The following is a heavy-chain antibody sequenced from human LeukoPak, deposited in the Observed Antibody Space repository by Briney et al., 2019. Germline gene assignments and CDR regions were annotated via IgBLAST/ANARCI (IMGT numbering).Heavy chain of an antibody. V-gene: IGHV4-59*01. D-gene: IGHD1-1*01. Sequence: SETLSLTCTVSGGSISSYYWNWIRQPPGKGLEWIGYIHCSGRTNYSPSLKSRVTISVDMSKNQFSLELISVTAADTAIYYCARGGFLDPFDPWGQGTLVTVSS. CDR2: IHCSGRT. CDR1: GGSISSYY. CDR3: ARGGFLDPFDP. J-gene: IGHJ5*02.